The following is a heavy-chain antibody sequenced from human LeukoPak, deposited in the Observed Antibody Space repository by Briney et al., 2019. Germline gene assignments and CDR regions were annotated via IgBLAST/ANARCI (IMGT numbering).Heavy chain of an antibody. CDR2: ISYDGSNK. CDR3: AKDYCSGGSCYQDY. CDR1: GFTFSSYG. D-gene: IGHD2-15*01. J-gene: IGHJ4*02. Sequence: PGGSLRLSCAASGFTFSSYGMHWVRQAPGKGLEWVAVISYDGSNKYYADSVKGRFTISRDNSKNTLYLQMNSLRAEDTDVYYCAKDYCSGGSCYQDYWGQGTLVTVSS. V-gene: IGHV3-30*18.